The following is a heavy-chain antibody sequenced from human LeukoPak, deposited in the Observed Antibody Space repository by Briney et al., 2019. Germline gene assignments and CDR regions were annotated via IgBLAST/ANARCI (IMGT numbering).Heavy chain of an antibody. V-gene: IGHV3-48*03. Sequence: GGSLRPSCAASGFTFSSYEMNWVRQAPGKGLEWVSYISSSGSTIYYADSVKGRFTIPRDNAKNSLYLQMNSLRAEDTAVYYCARVLRFLRYFDYWGQGTLVTVSS. D-gene: IGHD3-3*01. CDR3: ARVLRFLRYFDY. CDR2: ISSSGSTI. CDR1: GFTFSSYE. J-gene: IGHJ4*02.